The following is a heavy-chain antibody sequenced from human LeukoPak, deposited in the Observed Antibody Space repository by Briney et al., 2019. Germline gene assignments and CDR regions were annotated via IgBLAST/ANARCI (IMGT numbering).Heavy chain of an antibody. D-gene: IGHD4-11*01. V-gene: IGHV3-7*01. CDR1: GFTFSSNW. CDR2: IKQDGSEK. Sequence: GGSLRLSCAASGFTFSSNWMSWVRKAPGKGLERVAIIKQDGSEKYYADSVKGRFTISRDNAKNSLYLQMSSLRAEDTAVYYCTRVEETATTAAIIRKYSYYYYYMDVWGKGNTVTVSS. J-gene: IGHJ6*03. CDR3: TRVEETATTAAIIRKYSYYYYYMDV.